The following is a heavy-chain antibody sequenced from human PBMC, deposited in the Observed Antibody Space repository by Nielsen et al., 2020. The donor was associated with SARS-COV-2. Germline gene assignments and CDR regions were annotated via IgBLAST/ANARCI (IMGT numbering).Heavy chain of an antibody. V-gene: IGHV3-21*01. J-gene: IGHJ3*02. Sequence: GESLKISCAASGFIFSDYNMNWVRQAPGKGLEWVSFISSRSDYIYYADSMKGRFTISRDNAKNSLFLQMNRLRVEDTAVYYCARDGGRRTMFGVNHRVRKDAFDIWGQGTMVTVFS. CDR2: ISSRSDYI. CDR3: ARDGGRRTMFGVNHRVRKDAFDI. CDR1: GFIFSDYN. D-gene: IGHD3-3*01.